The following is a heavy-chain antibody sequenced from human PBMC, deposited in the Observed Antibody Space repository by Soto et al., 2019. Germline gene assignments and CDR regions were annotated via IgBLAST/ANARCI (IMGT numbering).Heavy chain of an antibody. CDR3: ARARPDIVATISYYFDY. V-gene: IGHV4-59*01. D-gene: IGHD5-12*01. Sequence: PSETLSHTCTVSGGSIINYYWSWIRQPPGKGLEWIGYIYYTGNTNYNPSLKSRVTISLDTSKNQFSLKLSSVTAADTAVYYCARARPDIVATISYYFDYWGQGTLVTVSS. CDR1: GGSIINYY. CDR2: IYYTGNT. J-gene: IGHJ4*02.